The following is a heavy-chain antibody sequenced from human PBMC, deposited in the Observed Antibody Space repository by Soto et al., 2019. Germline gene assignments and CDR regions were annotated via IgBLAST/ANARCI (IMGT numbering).Heavy chain of an antibody. Sequence: EVQLLESGGGLVQPGGSLRLSCVASGFTFSSYAMSWVRQAPGKGLEWVSAISGSGGSTYYADSVKGRFTISRDNSKNTLYLKMNSLRAEDTAVYYCAKAGVYYYYSSGYYEYWGQGTLVTVSS. V-gene: IGHV3-23*01. J-gene: IGHJ4*02. CDR3: AKAGVYYYYSSGYYEY. D-gene: IGHD3-22*01. CDR2: ISGSGGST. CDR1: GFTFSSYA.